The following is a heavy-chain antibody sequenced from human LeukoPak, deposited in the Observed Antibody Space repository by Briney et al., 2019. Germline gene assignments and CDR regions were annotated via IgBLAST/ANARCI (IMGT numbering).Heavy chain of an antibody. CDR2: IKSKTDGGTT. Sequence: SGGSLRLSCTASGFTFSKAWMDWVRQAPGKGLEWVGRIKSKTDGGTTDYAAPVKGRFIISRDDSQNTLYLQMNSLKNEATAVYYCTTGSGYYYGSSAGIDYWGQETLVTVSS. D-gene: IGHD3-22*01. J-gene: IGHJ4*02. CDR3: TTGSGYYYGSSAGIDY. CDR1: GFTFSKAW. V-gene: IGHV3-15*07.